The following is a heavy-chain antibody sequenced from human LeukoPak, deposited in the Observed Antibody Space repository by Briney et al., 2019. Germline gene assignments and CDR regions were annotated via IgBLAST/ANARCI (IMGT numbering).Heavy chain of an antibody. CDR2: IYTSGRT. CDR1: GGSISGGSYY. V-gene: IGHV4-61*02. CDR3: ARTPYYYGSGSELDY. Sequence: SQTLSLTCTVSGGSISGGSYYWSWIRQPAGKGLEWIGRIYTSGRTNYNPSLKCRVTISLDTSKNQFSLKLTSVTAADTAVYYCARTPYYYGSGSELDYWGQGALVTVSS. D-gene: IGHD3-10*01. J-gene: IGHJ4*02.